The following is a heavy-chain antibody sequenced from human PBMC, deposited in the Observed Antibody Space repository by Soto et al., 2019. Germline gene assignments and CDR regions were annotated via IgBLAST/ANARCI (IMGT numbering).Heavy chain of an antibody. CDR1: GFTFSSYG. CDR3: AKDGDGGGYYYYGMDV. V-gene: IGHV3-30*18. J-gene: IGHJ6*02. Sequence: GGSLRLSCAASGFTFSSYGMHWVRQAPGKGLEWVAVISYDGSNKYYADSVKGRFTISRDNSKNTLYLQMNSLRAEDTAVYYCAKDGDGGGYYYYGMDVWGQGTTVTVSS. D-gene: IGHD3-16*01. CDR2: ISYDGSNK.